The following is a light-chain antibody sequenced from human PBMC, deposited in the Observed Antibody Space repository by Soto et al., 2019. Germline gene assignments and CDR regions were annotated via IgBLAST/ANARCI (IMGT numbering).Light chain of an antibody. V-gene: IGKV1-39*01. CDR1: QSISSY. CDR3: QQSYSTPQT. J-gene: IGKJ1*01. CDR2: AAS. Sequence: IQMTPSPSSLSASVGDRVTITCRASQSISSYLNWYQQKPGKAPKLLIYAASSLQSGVPSRFSGSGSGTDFTLTISSLQPEDFATYYCQQSYSTPQTFGQGTKVDTK.